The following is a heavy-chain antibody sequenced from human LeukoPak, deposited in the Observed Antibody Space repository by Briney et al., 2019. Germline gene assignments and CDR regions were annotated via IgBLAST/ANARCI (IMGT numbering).Heavy chain of an antibody. CDR2: IYYSGST. D-gene: IGHD4-17*01. J-gene: IGHJ3*02. Sequence: SQTLSLTCTVSGGSISSGDYYWSWIRQPPGKGLEWIGYIYYSGSTYYNPSLKSRVTISVDTSKNRFSLKLSSVTAADTAVYYCARETVTTRAFVIWGQGTMVTVSS. CDR3: ARETVTTRAFVI. V-gene: IGHV4-30-4*01. CDR1: GGSISSGDYY.